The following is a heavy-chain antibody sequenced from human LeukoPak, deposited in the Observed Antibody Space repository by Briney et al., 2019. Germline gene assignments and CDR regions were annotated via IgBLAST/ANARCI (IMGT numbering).Heavy chain of an antibody. Sequence: GGSLRLSCAASGFTFSSYAINWVRQAPGKGLEWVSSIIASGGSTYYADSVKGRFTISRDNSKNTLYLQMNSLRAEDTAVYYCAKPAKTDYADYWGQGTLVTVSS. V-gene: IGHV3-23*01. D-gene: IGHD1-14*01. J-gene: IGHJ4*02. CDR3: AKPAKTDYADY. CDR2: IIASGGST. CDR1: GFTFSSYA.